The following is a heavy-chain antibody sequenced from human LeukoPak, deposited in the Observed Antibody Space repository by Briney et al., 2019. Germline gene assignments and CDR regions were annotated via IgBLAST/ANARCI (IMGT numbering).Heavy chain of an antibody. D-gene: IGHD3-9*01. CDR1: EFSVGSNY. V-gene: IGHV3-66*01. Sequence: GGSLRLSCAASEFSVGSNYMTWVRQAPGKGLEWVSLIYSGGSTYYADSVKGRFTISRDNSKNTLYLQMNSLRAEDTAVYYCAKDLAHVLRYFDWPRPHAFDIWGQGTMVTVSS. CDR3: AKDLAHVLRYFDWPRPHAFDI. J-gene: IGHJ3*02. CDR2: IYSGGST.